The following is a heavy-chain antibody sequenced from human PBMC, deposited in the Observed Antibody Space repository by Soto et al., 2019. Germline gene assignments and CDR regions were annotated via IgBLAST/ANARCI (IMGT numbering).Heavy chain of an antibody. CDR2: INHSGST. D-gene: IGHD2-8*02. CDR3: AREKITGIFDY. J-gene: IGHJ4*02. V-gene: IGHV4-34*01. Sequence: PSETLSLTCAVYGGPFSGYYWTWIRQPPRTGLEWIGEINHSGSTNYNPSLKSRVTISVDTSKNQFSLKLTSVTAADTAVYYCAREKITGIFDYWGQGTLVTVS. CDR1: GGPFSGYY.